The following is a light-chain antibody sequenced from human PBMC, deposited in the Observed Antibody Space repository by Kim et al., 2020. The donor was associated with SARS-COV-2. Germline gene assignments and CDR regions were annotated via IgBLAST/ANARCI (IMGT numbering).Light chain of an antibody. V-gene: IGKV3-20*01. CDR3: QQYGSLIT. J-gene: IGKJ5*01. CDR2: SAS. CDR1: QSVSSSY. Sequence: EIVLTQSPGTLSLSPGERATLSCTASQSVSSSYLAWYQHKPGQAPRLLMYSASSRATGIPDRFSGSGSGTDFTLTISRLEPEDFAVYYCQQYGSLITFGQGTRLEIK.